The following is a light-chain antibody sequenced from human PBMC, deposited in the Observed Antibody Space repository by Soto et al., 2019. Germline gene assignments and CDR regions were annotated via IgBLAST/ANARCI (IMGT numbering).Light chain of an antibody. V-gene: IGLV6-57*04. J-gene: IGLJ2*01. CDR2: EDN. Sequence: NFMLTQPHSVSESPGKTVTISCTRSSGNIASNYVQWYHQRPGSAPPTVIYEDNQRPTWVPARFSCSIDSSSKSASLTTSGQKTEDAADYYCQSYDSSNQRVFGGGTKLTVL. CDR3: QSYDSSNQRV. CDR1: SGNIASNY.